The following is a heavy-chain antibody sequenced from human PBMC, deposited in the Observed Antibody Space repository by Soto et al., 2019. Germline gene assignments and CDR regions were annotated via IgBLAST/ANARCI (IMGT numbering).Heavy chain of an antibody. CDR1: GFTFSSYS. CDR2: ISSSSSYI. CDR3: ARERPYYYDSSGYYYYYYGMDV. Sequence: GGSLRLSCAASGFTFSSYSMNWVRRAPGKGLEWVSSISSSSSYIYYSDSVKGRFTISRDNAKNSLYLQMNSLRAEDTAVYYCARERPYYYDSSGYYYYYYGMDVWGQGTTVTVSS. J-gene: IGHJ6*02. D-gene: IGHD3-22*01. V-gene: IGHV3-21*01.